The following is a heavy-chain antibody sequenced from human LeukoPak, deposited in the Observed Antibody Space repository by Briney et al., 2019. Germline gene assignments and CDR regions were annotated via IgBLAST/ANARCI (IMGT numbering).Heavy chain of an antibody. J-gene: IGHJ4*02. CDR2: INHSGST. D-gene: IGHD2-2*01. CDR1: GGSFSGYY. Sequence: SETLSLTCAVYGGSFSGYYWSWIRQPPGKGLEWIGEINHSGSTNYNPSLKSRVTISVDTSKNQFSLKLSSVTAADTAVYYCARRFPTYSTVVWTWVPATVSDYWGQGTLVTVSS. CDR3: ARRFPTYSTVVWTWVPATVSDY. V-gene: IGHV4-34*01.